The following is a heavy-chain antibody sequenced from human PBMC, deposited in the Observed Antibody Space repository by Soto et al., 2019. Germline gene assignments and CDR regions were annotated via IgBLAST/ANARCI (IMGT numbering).Heavy chain of an antibody. CDR1: GSTVSSYG. V-gene: IGHV3-30*18. Sequence: LRLSCEESGSTVSSYGTHWVRQAPGKGLEWLAFISYDGKKKFYADSVKGRFTMSRDDSLYLQIDSLRVEDTAMYYCAKGHRNSGWYFGAFEIWGQGTMVTVSS. CDR3: AKGHRNSGWYFGAFEI. D-gene: IGHD6-13*01. CDR2: ISYDGKKK. J-gene: IGHJ3*02.